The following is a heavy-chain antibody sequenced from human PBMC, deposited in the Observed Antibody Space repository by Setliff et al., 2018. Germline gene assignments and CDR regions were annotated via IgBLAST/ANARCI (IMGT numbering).Heavy chain of an antibody. Sequence: SETLSLTCSVYGESFSNNYWSWIRQTPGKGLEWIGESNHGGSTSYHPSLKSRLTMSVDTSKNQFSLNLNSVTAADTAVYYCARVPARNSGYYFDYWGQGTLVTVSS. D-gene: IGHD4-4*01. CDR3: ARVPARNSGYYFDY. CDR2: SNHGGST. J-gene: IGHJ4*02. V-gene: IGHV4-34*01. CDR1: GESFSNNY.